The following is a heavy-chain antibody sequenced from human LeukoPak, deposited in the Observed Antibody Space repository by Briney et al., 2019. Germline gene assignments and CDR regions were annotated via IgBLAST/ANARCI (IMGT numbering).Heavy chain of an antibody. D-gene: IGHD1-1*01. CDR3: ARDDGGNWNDLYYYYSMDV. V-gene: IGHV3-7*01. J-gene: IGHJ6*02. CDR1: GFTFSSYW. Sequence: GSLRLSCAASGFTFSSYWMSWVRQAPGKGLEWVANIKQDGSEKYYVDSVMGRFTISRDNAKNSLYLQMNSLRAEDTAVYYCARDDGGNWNDLYYYYSMDVWGQGTTVTVSS. CDR2: IKQDGSEK.